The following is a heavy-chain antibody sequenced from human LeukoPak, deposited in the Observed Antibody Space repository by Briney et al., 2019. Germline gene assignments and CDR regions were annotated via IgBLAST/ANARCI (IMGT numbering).Heavy chain of an antibody. J-gene: IGHJ3*02. CDR2: ISAYNGNT. CDR3: ARVMIRRYDFWSGYPFDAFDI. D-gene: IGHD3-3*01. Sequence: GASVKVSCKASGYTFTSYGISWVRQAPGQGLEWMGWISAYNGNTNYAQKLQGRVTMTTDTSTSTAYMELRSLRSDDTAVYYCARVMIRRYDFWSGYPFDAFDIWGQGTMVTVSS. V-gene: IGHV1-18*01. CDR1: GYTFTSYG.